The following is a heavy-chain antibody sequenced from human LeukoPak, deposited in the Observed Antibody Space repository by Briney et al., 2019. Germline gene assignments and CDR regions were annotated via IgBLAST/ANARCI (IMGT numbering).Heavy chain of an antibody. Sequence: GGPLRLSCPASGFTFSSNSMNGVRQAPGRGLEGVSSISSSSSYIYYADSVKGRFTISRDNAKNSLYLQMNSLRAEDTAVYYCARDEKWLGFDYWGQGTLVTVSS. V-gene: IGHV3-21*01. CDR3: ARDEKWLGFDY. J-gene: IGHJ4*02. CDR1: GFTFSSNS. CDR2: ISSSSSYI. D-gene: IGHD3-22*01.